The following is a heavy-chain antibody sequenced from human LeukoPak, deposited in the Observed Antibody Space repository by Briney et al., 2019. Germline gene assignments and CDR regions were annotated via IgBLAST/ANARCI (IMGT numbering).Heavy chain of an antibody. CDR3: ASVLWFGGIFFDY. D-gene: IGHD3-10*01. Sequence: PGGSLRLSCAASGFTFDDYGMSWVRQAPGKGLEWVSGINWNGGSTGYADSVKGRFTISRDNAKNSLYLQMNSLRAGDTAVYYCASVLWFGGIFFDYWGQGTLVTVSS. J-gene: IGHJ4*02. CDR1: GFTFDDYG. V-gene: IGHV3-20*04. CDR2: INWNGGST.